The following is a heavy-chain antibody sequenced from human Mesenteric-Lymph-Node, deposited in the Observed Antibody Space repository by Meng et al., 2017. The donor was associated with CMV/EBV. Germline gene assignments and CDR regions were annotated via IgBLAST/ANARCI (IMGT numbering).Heavy chain of an antibody. D-gene: IGHD1-26*01. CDR3: TRLHSGRYYGDALDI. Sequence: GGSLRLSCAASGFTFSSYWMSWVRQAPGKGLEWVANIKQDGSEKYYVDSVKGRFIISRDNAKNSLYMQMNSLRAEDTAVYYCTRLHSGRYYGDALDIWGQGTMVTVSS. CDR2: IKQDGSEK. CDR1: GFTFSSYW. J-gene: IGHJ3*02. V-gene: IGHV3-7*01.